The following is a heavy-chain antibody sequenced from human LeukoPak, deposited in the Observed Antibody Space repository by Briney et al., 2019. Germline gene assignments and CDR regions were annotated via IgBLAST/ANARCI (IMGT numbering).Heavy chain of an antibody. CDR2: IFFRGST. CDR1: GGSISSYY. CDR3: AREEEQMARGLDP. V-gene: IGHV4-59*12. J-gene: IGHJ5*02. Sequence: SETLSLTCTVSGGSISSYYWSWIRQPPGRGLEWIGYIFFRGSTNYNPSLKSRVTMSVDTSKNQFSLKLSSVTAADTAVYYCAREEEQMARGLDPWGQGALVTVSS. D-gene: IGHD5-24*01.